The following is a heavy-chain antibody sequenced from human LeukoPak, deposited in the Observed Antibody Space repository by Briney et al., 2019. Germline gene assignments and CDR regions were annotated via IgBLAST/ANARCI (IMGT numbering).Heavy chain of an antibody. CDR1: GFTFSSYG. V-gene: IGHV3-30*18. CDR3: AKDRGGSGWYFDY. CDR2: ISYDGSNK. J-gene: IGHJ4*02. D-gene: IGHD6-19*01. Sequence: PRGSLRLSCAASGFTFSSYGMHWVRQAPGKGLEWVAVISYDGSNKYYADSVKGRFTISRDNSKNTLYLQMNSLRAEDTAVYYCAKDRGGSGWYFDYWGQGTLVTVSS.